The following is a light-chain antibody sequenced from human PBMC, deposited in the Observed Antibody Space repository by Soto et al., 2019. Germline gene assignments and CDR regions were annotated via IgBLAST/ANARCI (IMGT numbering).Light chain of an antibody. J-gene: IGLJ3*02. Sequence: QSALTQPPSASGSPGQSVTISCTGTRSDVGGYNYVSWYQQHPGKAPKLMIYEVSKRPSGVPDRFSGSKSGNTASLTVSGLQAEDEADYYCSSYAGSNNGVFGGGTKVTVL. CDR2: EVS. V-gene: IGLV2-8*01. CDR1: RSDVGGYNY. CDR3: SSYAGSNNGV.